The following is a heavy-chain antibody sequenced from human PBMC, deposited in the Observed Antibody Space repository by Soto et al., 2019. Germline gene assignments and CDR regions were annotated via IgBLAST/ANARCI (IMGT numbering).Heavy chain of an antibody. V-gene: IGHV4-30-2*01. J-gene: IGHJ5*02. CDR1: GGSISSGGYS. CDR2: IYHSGST. CDR3: ARGDSSGYYVGWFDP. Sequence: QLQLQESGSGLVKPSQTLSLTCAVSGGSISSGGYSWSWIRQPPGKGLEWIGYIYHSGSTYYNPSLKSRVTISVDRSNNQFSLKLSSVTAADTAVYYCARGDSSGYYVGWFDPWGQGTLVTDSS. D-gene: IGHD3-22*01.